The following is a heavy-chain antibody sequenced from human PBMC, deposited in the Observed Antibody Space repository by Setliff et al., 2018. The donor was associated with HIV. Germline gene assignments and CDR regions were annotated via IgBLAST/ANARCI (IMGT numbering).Heavy chain of an antibody. D-gene: IGHD1-26*01. V-gene: IGHV4-61*09. CDR2: VYTTGST. J-gene: IGHJ4*02. CDR1: GGSISSGYYH. Sequence: SETLSLTCTVSGGSISSGYYHWTWIRQPAGKGLEWIGHVYTTGSTNYNPSLKSRITVSLDTSKNQFSLKLRSVTAADTAVYYCASGSYWTYYFDLWGQGILVTVSS. CDR3: ASGSYWTYYFDL.